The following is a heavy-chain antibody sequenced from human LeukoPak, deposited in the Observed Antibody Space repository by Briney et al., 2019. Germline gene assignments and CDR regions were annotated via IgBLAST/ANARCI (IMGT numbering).Heavy chain of an antibody. V-gene: IGHV4-59*08. CDR3: ARTSHRRITMVRGVISWFDP. J-gene: IGHJ5*02. Sequence: SETLSLTCIVSGGSISPYYWSWIRQPPGSGLEWIAYIYYSGSTSYNPSLKSRVAISVDTSNNEVSLKLSSVTAADTAVYYCARTSHRRITMVRGVISWFDPWGQGTLVTVSS. CDR2: IYYSGST. CDR1: GGSISPYY. D-gene: IGHD3-10*01.